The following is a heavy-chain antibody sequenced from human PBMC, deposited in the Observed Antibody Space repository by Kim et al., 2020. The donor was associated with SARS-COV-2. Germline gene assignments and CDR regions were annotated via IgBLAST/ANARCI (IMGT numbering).Heavy chain of an antibody. V-gene: IGHV4-34*01. CDR1: GGSFSGYY. CDR3: ARTGYYDSSGYYRYYYYG. D-gene: IGHD3-22*01. J-gene: IGHJ6*01. Sequence: SETLSLTCAVYGGSFSGYYWSWIRQPPGKGLEWIGEINHSGSTNYNPSLKSRVTISVDTSKNQFSLKLSSVTAADTAVYYCARTGYYDSSGYYRYYYYG. CDR2: INHSGST.